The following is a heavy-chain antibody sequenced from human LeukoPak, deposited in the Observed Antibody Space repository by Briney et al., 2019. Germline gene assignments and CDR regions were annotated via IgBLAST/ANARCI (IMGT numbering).Heavy chain of an antibody. CDR2: IWYDGSNK. V-gene: IGHV3-33*01. Sequence: GRSLRLSCAASGFTFSSYGMHWARQAPGKGLEWVAVIWYDGSNKYYADSVKGRFTISRDDSKNTLYLQMNSLRAEDTAVFYCARTYSSNSYYFYGMDVWGQGTTVTVSS. CDR3: ARTYSSNSYYFYGMDV. J-gene: IGHJ6*02. D-gene: IGHD6-13*01. CDR1: GFTFSSYG.